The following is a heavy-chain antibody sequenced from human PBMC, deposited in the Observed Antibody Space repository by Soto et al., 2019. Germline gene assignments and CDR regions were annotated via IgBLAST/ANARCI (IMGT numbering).Heavy chain of an antibody. J-gene: IGHJ5*02. CDR2: ISSSSSTI. CDR3: ARDGQGGGVVNWFDP. Sequence: EVQLVESGGGLVQPGGSLRLSCAASGFTFSSYSMNWVRQAPGKGLEWVSYISSSSSTIYYADSVKGRFTISRDNAKNSLYLQMKSLRAEDTAVYYCARDGQGGGVVNWFDPWGQGTLVTVSS. CDR1: GFTFSSYS. V-gene: IGHV3-48*01. D-gene: IGHD3-16*01.